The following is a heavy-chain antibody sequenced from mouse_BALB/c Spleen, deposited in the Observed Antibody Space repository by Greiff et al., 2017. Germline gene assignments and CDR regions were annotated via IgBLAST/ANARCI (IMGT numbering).Heavy chain of an antibody. V-gene: IGHV5-6-5*01. CDR2: ISSGGST. CDR3: AIGGVRIKGGYWYFDV. D-gene: IGHD2-4*01. CDR1: GFTFSSYA. J-gene: IGHJ1*01. Sequence: EVQGVESGGGLVKPGGSLKLSCAASGFTFSSYAMSWVRQTPEKRLEWVASISSGGSTYYPDSVKGRFTISRDNARNILYLQMSSLRSEDTAMYYCAIGGVRIKGGYWYFDVWGAGTTVTVSS.